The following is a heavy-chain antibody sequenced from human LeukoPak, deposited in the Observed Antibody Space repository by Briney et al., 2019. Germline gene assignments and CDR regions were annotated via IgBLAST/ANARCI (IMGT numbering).Heavy chain of an antibody. V-gene: IGHV1-18*01. CDR1: GYTFSSYG. CDR2: ISAYNGNT. Sequence: GASVKVSCKASGYTFSSYGISWVRQAPGQGLKWMGWISAYNGNTDYAQKLQGRVTMTTDTSTSTAYMELRSLRPDDTAVYYCASSGSGYGAFDIWGQGTMVTVSS. D-gene: IGHD3-22*01. CDR3: ASSGSGYGAFDI. J-gene: IGHJ3*02.